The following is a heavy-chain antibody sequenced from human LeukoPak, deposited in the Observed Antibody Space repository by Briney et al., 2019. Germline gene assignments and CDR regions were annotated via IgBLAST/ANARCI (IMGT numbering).Heavy chain of an antibody. CDR2: IKQDGSEK. V-gene: IGHV3-7*02. CDR1: GYTLTELS. CDR3: ARADYYDSSGYYGY. D-gene: IGHD3-22*01. Sequence: SCKVSGYTLTELSMHWVRQAPGKGLEWMANIKQDGSEKYYVDSVKGRFTISRDNAKNSLYLQMNSLRAEDTAVYYCARADYYDSSGYYGYWGQGTLVTVSS. J-gene: IGHJ4*02.